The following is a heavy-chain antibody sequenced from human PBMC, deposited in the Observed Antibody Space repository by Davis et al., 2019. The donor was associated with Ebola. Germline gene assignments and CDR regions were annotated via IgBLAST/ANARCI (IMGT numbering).Heavy chain of an antibody. CDR3: ARELDTAGTGAVGPYYYYGMDV. Sequence: PGGSLRLSCAASGFTFSSYAMHWVRQAPGKGLEWVAVISYDGSNKYYADSVKGRLTISRDNAKNSLYLQMNSLRAEDTAVYYCARELDTAGTGAVGPYYYYGMDVWGKGTTVTVSS. CDR2: ISYDGSNK. CDR1: GFTFSSYA. V-gene: IGHV3-30-3*01. J-gene: IGHJ6*04. D-gene: IGHD5-18*01.